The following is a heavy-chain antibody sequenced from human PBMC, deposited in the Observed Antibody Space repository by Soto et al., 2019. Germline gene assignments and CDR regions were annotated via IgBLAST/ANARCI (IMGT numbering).Heavy chain of an antibody. J-gene: IGHJ6*02. V-gene: IGHV3-21*01. D-gene: IGHD3-22*01. CDR3: ARYDSSGYYWPYYYYGMDV. CDR1: GSTFSIYS. Sequence: PGGSLKLSCAPFGSTFSIYSMNWVGKASGKGLDWVSSISSSSSYIYYADSVKGRFTISRDNAKNSLYLQMNSLRAEDTAVYYCARYDSSGYYWPYYYYGMDVWGQGT. CDR2: ISSSSSYI.